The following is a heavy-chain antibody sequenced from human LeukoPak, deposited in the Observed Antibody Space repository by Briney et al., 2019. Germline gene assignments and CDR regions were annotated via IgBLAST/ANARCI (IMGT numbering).Heavy chain of an antibody. D-gene: IGHD6-19*01. J-gene: IGHJ6*03. V-gene: IGHV1-18*01. CDR3: ARVLIAVAGRYYYYYYMDV. Sequence: ASVKVSCKASGYTFTSYGISWVRQAPGQGLEWMGWISAYNGNTNYAQKLQGRVTMTTDTSTSTAYMELRSLRSDDTAVYYCARVLIAVAGRYYYYYYMDVWGKGTTVTISS. CDR2: ISAYNGNT. CDR1: GYTFTSYG.